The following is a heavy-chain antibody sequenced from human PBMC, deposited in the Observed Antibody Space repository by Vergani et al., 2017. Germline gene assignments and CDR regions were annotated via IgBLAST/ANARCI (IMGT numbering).Heavy chain of an antibody. J-gene: IGHJ6*03. Sequence: QVQLQESGPGLVKPSQTLSLTCTVSGGSISSGGYYWSWLRQHPGKGLGWIGYIYYSGSTYYNPSLKSRVTISVDTSKNQFSLKLSSVTAADTAVYYCARGNIVVVPAAPGDYYMDVWGKGTTVTVSS. D-gene: IGHD2-2*01. CDR1: GGSISSGGYY. CDR2: IYYSGST. V-gene: IGHV4-31*03. CDR3: ARGNIVVVPAAPGDYYMDV.